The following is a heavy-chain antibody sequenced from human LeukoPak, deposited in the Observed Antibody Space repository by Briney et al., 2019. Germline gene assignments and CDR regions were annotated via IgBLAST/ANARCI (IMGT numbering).Heavy chain of an antibody. CDR3: AREHDNARAFDI. CDR1: GYTFTSYY. Sequence: ASVKVSCKASGYTFTSYYMHWVRQAPGQGLEWMGIINPGGRSTTYAQKFQGRVTMTRDTPTSTLYMELSSLRSEDTAVYYCAREHDNARAFDIWGQGTVVTVSS. J-gene: IGHJ3*02. V-gene: IGHV1-46*03. CDR2: INPGGRST. D-gene: IGHD2-2*01.